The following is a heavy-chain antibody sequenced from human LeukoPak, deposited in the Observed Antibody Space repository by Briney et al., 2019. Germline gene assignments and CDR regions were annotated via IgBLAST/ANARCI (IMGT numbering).Heavy chain of an antibody. Sequence: GGSLRLSCAASGFTFSSYAMHWIRQAPGKGLEWVAVISYDGSNKYYADSVKGRFTISRDNSKNTLYLQMNSLRAEDTAVYYCARGGGMGVLWFGESTYYFDYWGQGTLVTVSS. D-gene: IGHD3-10*01. CDR1: GFTFSSYA. J-gene: IGHJ4*02. CDR3: ARGGGMGVLWFGESTYYFDY. CDR2: ISYDGSNK. V-gene: IGHV3-30-3*01.